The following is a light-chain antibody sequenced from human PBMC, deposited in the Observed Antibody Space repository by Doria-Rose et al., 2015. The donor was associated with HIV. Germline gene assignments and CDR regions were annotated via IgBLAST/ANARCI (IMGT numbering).Light chain of an antibody. J-gene: IGKJ1*01. CDR3: HQYGTSWT. CDR2: DGS. V-gene: IGKV3-20*01. CDR1: QSFSSTY. Sequence: TQSPGSLAVALGGRGTLSCRASQSFSSTYLAWYQQKPGQAHSLLIYDGSTRATGIPDRFSASGSGTDFILTINRLEPEDFALYYCHQYGTSWTFGQGTKVEI.